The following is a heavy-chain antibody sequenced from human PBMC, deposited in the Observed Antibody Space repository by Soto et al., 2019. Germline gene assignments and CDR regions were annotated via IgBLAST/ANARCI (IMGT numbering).Heavy chain of an antibody. D-gene: IGHD2-2*02. V-gene: IGHV3-7*01. CDR1: GFTFSSYW. CDR2: IKQDGSEK. Sequence: QPGGSLRLSCAASGFTFSSYWMSWVRQAPGKGLEWVANIKQDGSEKYYVDSVKGRFTISRDNAKNSLYLQMNSLRAEDTAVYYCARDGSRDTVVVPAAIRSYYYGMDVWGQGTTVTVSS. CDR3: ARDGSRDTVVVPAAIRSYYYGMDV. J-gene: IGHJ6*02.